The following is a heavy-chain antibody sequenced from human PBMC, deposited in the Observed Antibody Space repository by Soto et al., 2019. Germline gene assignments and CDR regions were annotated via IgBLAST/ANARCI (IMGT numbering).Heavy chain of an antibody. CDR2: ISAYNGNT. J-gene: IGHJ5*02. CDR3: ERHDGACVSWFEP. D-gene: IGHD4-17*01. V-gene: IGHV1-18*04. CDR1: GYTFTSYG. Sequence: QVQLVQSGAEVKKPGASVKVSCKASGYTFTSYGISWVRQAPGQGLEWMGWISAYNGNTNYAQKLQGRVTMTTDTYTSTAYRELRSLISDDTAVYYCERHDGACVSWFEPWGQGTLVTVSS.